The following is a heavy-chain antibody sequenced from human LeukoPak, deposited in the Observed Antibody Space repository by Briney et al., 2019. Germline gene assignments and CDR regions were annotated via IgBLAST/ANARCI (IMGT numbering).Heavy chain of an antibody. CDR3: ARGYYDGSGYYSRGFDI. J-gene: IGHJ3*02. Sequence: SETLSLTCTVSGGSISSYYWSWIRQPPGKGLEWIGYIYYSGSTNYNPSLKSRVTISIDTSKNQFSLKLSSVTAADTAVYYCARGYYDGSGYYSRGFDIWGQGTMVTVSS. V-gene: IGHV4-59*12. CDR1: GGSISSYY. CDR2: IYYSGST. D-gene: IGHD3-22*01.